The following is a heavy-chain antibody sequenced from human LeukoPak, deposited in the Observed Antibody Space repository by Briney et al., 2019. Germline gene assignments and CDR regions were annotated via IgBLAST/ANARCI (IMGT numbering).Heavy chain of an antibody. V-gene: IGHV4-59*01. CDR2: IYYSGST. CDR1: GGSISSYY. J-gene: IGHJ2*01. Sequence: PSETLSLTCTVSGGSISSYYWSWIRQPPGKGLEWIGYIYYSGSTNYNPSLESRVTISVDTSKNQFSLKLSSVTAADTAVYYCARSLYDYVWGSYRPDWYFDLWGRGTLVTVSS. D-gene: IGHD3-16*02. CDR3: ARSLYDYVWGSYRPDWYFDL.